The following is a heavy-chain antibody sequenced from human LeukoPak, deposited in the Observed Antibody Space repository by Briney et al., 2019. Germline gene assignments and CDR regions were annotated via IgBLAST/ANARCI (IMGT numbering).Heavy chain of an antibody. J-gene: IGHJ6*03. CDR2: INPKTGGT. CDR3: ARGSSKYIFGYYMDV. Sequence: GASVKVSCKASGYTFTGYYIHWVRQAPGQGLEWVGWINPKTGGTNYAQKFLDRVTMTTDMSISTAYMELIRLRSHDTAVYFCARGSSKYIFGYYMDVWGKGTTIIVSS. V-gene: IGHV1-2*02. D-gene: IGHD4-11*01. CDR1: GYTFTGYY.